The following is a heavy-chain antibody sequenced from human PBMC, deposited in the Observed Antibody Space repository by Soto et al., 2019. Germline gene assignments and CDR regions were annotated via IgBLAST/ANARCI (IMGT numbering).Heavy chain of an antibody. V-gene: IGHV4-31*03. D-gene: IGHD3-10*01. J-gene: IGHJ4*01. CDR3: ARWGWAYGSGDPLQGISDSFDY. CDR1: GGSISSGGYY. CDR2: TFYSGNT. Sequence: QVQLQESGPGLVKPSQTLSLTCIVSGGSISSGGYYWSWIRQHPGKGLEWIGYTFYSGNTYYNPSLKSRVNISVDRSKNQFSLKLSSVTAADTAVYYCARWGWAYGSGDPLQGISDSFDYWGRGTLVTVSS.